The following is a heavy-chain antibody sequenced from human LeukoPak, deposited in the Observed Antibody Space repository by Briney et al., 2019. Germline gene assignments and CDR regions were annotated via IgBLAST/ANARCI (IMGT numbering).Heavy chain of an antibody. CDR3: AKANAMDV. J-gene: IGHJ6*02. V-gene: IGHV3-7*01. CDR2: VNQDGSER. CDR1: GFTFSNYW. Sequence: GGSLRLSCAASGFTFSNYWMTWVRQAPGKGLEWVANVNQDGSERYYVNSVRGRFTISRDNAKNSLDLQMNSLRAEDTALYFCAKANAMDVWGQGTTVTVSS.